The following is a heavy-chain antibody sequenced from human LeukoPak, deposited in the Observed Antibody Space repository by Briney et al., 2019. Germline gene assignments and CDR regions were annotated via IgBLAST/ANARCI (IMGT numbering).Heavy chain of an antibody. D-gene: IGHD6-13*01. CDR3: AKDRWAEVDAFDI. CDR2: ISYDGNNK. J-gene: IGHJ3*02. CDR1: GFTFSNYW. Sequence: GGSLRLSCAASGFTFSNYWMQWVRHAPGKGLVWVAFISYDGNNKYYADSVKGRFTISRDNSKNTLYLQMTSLRAEDTAVYYCAKDRWAEVDAFDIWGEGTMVTLSS. V-gene: IGHV3-30*18.